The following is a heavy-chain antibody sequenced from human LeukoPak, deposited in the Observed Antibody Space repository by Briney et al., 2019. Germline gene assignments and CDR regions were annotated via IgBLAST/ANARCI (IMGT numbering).Heavy chain of an antibody. CDR2: IYYSGST. V-gene: IGHV4-59*01. CDR3: ARGGRRDGYNS. D-gene: IGHD5-24*01. Sequence: SETLSLTCTVSGGSLSSYYWNWIRQPPGKGLEWIGYIYYSGSTNYNPSLKSRVTISVDTSKNQFSLKLSSVTAADTAVYYCARGGRRDGYNSWGQGTLVTVSS. CDR1: GGSLSSYY. J-gene: IGHJ4*02.